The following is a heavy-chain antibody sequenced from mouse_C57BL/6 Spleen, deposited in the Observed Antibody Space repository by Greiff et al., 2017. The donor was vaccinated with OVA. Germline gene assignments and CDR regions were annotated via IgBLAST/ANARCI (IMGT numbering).Heavy chain of an antibody. J-gene: IGHJ2*01. CDR1: GYTFTDYY. CDR3: ARGGRRTGDYFDY. V-gene: IGHV1-76*01. CDR2: IYPGSGNT. Sequence: VQLQQSGAELVRPGASVKLSCKASGYTFTDYYINWVKQRPGQGLEWIARIYPGSGNTYYNEKFKGKATLTAEKSSSTAYMQLSSLTSEDSAVYFCARGGRRTGDYFDYWGQGTTLTVSS.